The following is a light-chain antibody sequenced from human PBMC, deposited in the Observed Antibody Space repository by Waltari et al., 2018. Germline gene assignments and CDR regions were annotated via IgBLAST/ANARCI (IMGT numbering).Light chain of an antibody. Sequence: DIVMTQSPDSLAVSLGERATTNCKSSQSVLYSSNNKNYLAWYQQKPGQPPKLLIYWASNRESGVPGRFSGSGSGTDFTLTISSLQAEDVAVYYCQQYYETPLTFGGGTKVEIK. J-gene: IGKJ4*01. CDR2: WAS. CDR1: QSVLYSSNNKNY. CDR3: QQYYETPLT. V-gene: IGKV4-1*01.